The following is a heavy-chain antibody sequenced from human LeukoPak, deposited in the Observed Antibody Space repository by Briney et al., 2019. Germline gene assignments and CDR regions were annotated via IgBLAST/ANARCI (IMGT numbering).Heavy chain of an antibody. CDR1: GFTFSSYA. V-gene: IGHV3-23*01. J-gene: IGHJ4*02. CDR3: AKVFISGWYYFDY. CDR2: ISGSGGST. D-gene: IGHD6-19*01. Sequence: GGSLRLSCAASGFTFSSYAMSWVRQAPGKGLEWVSAISGSGGSTYYADSVKGRFTISRDNSKNTLYLQMNSLRAEDTAVYYCAKVFISGWYYFDYWGQRTLVSVSS.